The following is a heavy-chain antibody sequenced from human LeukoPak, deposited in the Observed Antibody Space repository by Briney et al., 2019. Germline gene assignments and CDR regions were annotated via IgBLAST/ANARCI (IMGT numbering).Heavy chain of an antibody. J-gene: IGHJ4*02. D-gene: IGHD2-21*02. V-gene: IGHV3-48*04. CDR3: ARDSAYCGGDCYSTYYFDY. Sequence: GGSLRLSCAASGFTFSSYSMNWVRQAPGKGLEWVSYISSSSSTIYYADSVKGRFTISRDNAKNSLYLQMNSLRAEDTAVYYCARDSAYCGGDCYSTYYFDYWGQGTLVTVSS. CDR2: ISSSSSTI. CDR1: GFTFSSYS.